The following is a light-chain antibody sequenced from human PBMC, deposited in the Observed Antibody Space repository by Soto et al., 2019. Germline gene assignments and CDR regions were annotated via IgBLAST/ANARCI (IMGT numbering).Light chain of an antibody. CDR1: QDIAIY. V-gene: IGKV1-9*01. CDR2: TAS. J-gene: IGKJ4*01. CDR3: QQNRSYPSS. Sequence: IQLTQSPPSLSASVGDRVTITCRASQDIAIYLAWYQQKPGEAPNLLIHTASTLHGGVPSRFSGSGSGTDFTLTITSLPAEDFATYSCQQNRSYPSSFGGATKVDIK.